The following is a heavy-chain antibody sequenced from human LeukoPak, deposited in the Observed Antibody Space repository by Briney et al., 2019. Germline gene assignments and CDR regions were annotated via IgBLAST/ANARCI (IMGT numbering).Heavy chain of an antibody. CDR3: ARATWYGGNPSGAFDI. V-gene: IGHV1-46*01. J-gene: IGHJ3*02. CDR1: GYTFTNYH. Sequence: ASVKVSCKASGYTFTNYHLHWVRQAPGQGLEWMGMINPSDGSTSYAQKFQDRVTMTRDTSTSTVYMELNSLRSEDTAVYYCARATWYGGNPSGAFDIWGQGTMVTVSS. CDR2: INPSDGST. D-gene: IGHD4/OR15-4a*01.